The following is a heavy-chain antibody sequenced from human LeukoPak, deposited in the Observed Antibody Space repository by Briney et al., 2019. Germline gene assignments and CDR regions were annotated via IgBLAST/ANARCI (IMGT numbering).Heavy chain of an antibody. CDR3: ARWGGEEQQLVNDAFDI. Sequence: SETLSLTCTVSGGSISSSSYYWGWLRQPPGKGLEWIGSIYYSGSTYYNPSLKSRVTISVDTSTNQFALKLSSVTAADTAVYYCARWGGEEQQLVNDAFDIWGQGTMVTISS. V-gene: IGHV4-39*01. D-gene: IGHD6-13*01. CDR1: GGSISSSSYY. J-gene: IGHJ3*02. CDR2: IYYSGST.